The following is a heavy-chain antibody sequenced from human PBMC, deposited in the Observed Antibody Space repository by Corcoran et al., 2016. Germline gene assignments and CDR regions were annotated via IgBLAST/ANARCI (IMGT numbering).Heavy chain of an antibody. CDR1: GDRVSSNRAA. J-gene: IGHJ4*02. V-gene: IGHV6-1*01. D-gene: IGHD1-26*01. CDR2: TYYRSKWYN. Sequence: QVQLQQSGPGLVKPSQTLSLTCAISGDRVSSNRAAWNWIRQSPSRGREWLGRTYYRSKWYNDYAGSVKSRITINADTYKNQFSLHLNSVTPEDTAIYYCARTSATAGSYVDYWGQGALVTVSS. CDR3: ARTSATAGSYVDY.